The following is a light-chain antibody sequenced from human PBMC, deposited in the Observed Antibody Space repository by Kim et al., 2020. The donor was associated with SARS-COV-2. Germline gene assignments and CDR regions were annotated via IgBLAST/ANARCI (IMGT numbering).Light chain of an antibody. CDR2: KAS. J-gene: IGKJ1*01. CDR3: QQYDNYWT. V-gene: IGKV1-5*03. CDR1: RSINES. Sequence: SASVGDRVPITCRASRSINESLAWYQHKPGKAPNLLIYKASRLERGVPSRFSGSGSGTEFTLTISSLQPDDFAVYFCQQYDNYWTFGQGTKVDIK.